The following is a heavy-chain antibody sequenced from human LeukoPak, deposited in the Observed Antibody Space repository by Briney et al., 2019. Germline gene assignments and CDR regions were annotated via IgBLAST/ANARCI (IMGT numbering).Heavy chain of an antibody. V-gene: IGHV3-23*01. CDR1: GFTFRNYA. Sequence: PGGSLRLSCAASGFTFRNYAVSWVRQAPGKGLEWVSAISGSGINTYYADSVKGRFTISRDNSKNTLYLQMNSLRAEDTALYYCARGTCSSWCDYYYYYMDVWGKGTTVTVSS. CDR2: ISGSGINT. CDR3: ARGTCSSWCDYYYYYMDV. J-gene: IGHJ6*03. D-gene: IGHD6-6*01.